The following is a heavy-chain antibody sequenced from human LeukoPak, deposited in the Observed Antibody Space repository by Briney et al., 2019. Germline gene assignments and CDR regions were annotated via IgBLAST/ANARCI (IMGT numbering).Heavy chain of an antibody. CDR1: TGSISSYY. V-gene: IGHV4-59*01. CDR2: IHYSGNT. CDR3: ARGWYAWYFDL. D-gene: IGHD6-13*01. Sequence: PSETLSLTCTVSTGSISSYYWSWLRQPPGKGLQWIGYIHYSGNTNYNPSLKSRVTISVDTSKNQFSLKLSSVTAADTAVYYCARGWYAWYFDLWGRGTLVTVSS. J-gene: IGHJ2*01.